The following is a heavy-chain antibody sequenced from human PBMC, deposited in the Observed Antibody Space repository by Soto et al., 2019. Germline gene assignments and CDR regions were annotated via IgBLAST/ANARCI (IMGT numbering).Heavy chain of an antibody. V-gene: IGHV3-21*01. J-gene: IGHJ4*02. D-gene: IGHD6-13*01. CDR2: ISSSSSYI. CDR3: ARVLGSSFARSDY. CDR1: GFTFSSYS. Sequence: PGGSLRLSCAASGFTFSSYSMNWVRQAPGKGLEWVSSISSSSSYIYYADSVKGRFTISRDNAKNSLYLQMNSLRAEDTAVYYCARVLGSSFARSDYWGQGTLVTVSS.